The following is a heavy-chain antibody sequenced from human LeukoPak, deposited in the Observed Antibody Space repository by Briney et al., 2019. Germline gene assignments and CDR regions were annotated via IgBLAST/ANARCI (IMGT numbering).Heavy chain of an antibody. CDR1: GFTFSSYW. CDR3: ARERGSSSFDY. Sequence: GGSLRLSCAASGFTFSSYWMSWVRQAPGRGLEWVANIKQDGSEKYYVDSVKGRFTISRDNAKNSLYLQMNSLRAEDTAVYYCARERGSSSFDYWGQGTLVTVSS. CDR2: IKQDGSEK. J-gene: IGHJ4*02. V-gene: IGHV3-7*01. D-gene: IGHD6-13*01.